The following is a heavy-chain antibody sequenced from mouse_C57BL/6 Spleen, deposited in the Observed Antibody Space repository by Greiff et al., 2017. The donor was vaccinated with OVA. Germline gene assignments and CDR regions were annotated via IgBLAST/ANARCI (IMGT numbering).Heavy chain of an antibody. D-gene: IGHD1-1*01. CDR3: ARLTTVVAHYYAMDY. J-gene: IGHJ4*01. CDR2: ISGGGGNT. CDR1: GFTFSSYT. V-gene: IGHV5-9*01. Sequence: EVQGVESGGGLVKPGGSLKLSCAASGFTFSSYTMSWVRQTPEKRLEWVATISGGGGNTYYPDSVKGRFTISRDNAKNTLYLQMSSLRSEDTALYYCARLTTVVAHYYAMDYWGQGTSVTVSS.